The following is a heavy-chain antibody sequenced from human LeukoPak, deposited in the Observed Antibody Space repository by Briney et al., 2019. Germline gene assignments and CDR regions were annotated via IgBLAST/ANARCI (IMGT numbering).Heavy chain of an antibody. CDR1: GFTFSSYA. D-gene: IGHD3-9*01. CDR2: ISGSGGST. CDR3: AKAREAVRYFDWLENYYYGMDV. Sequence: GSLRLSCAASGFTFSSYAMSWVRQAPGKGLEWVSAISGSGGSTYYADSVKGRFTISRDNSKNTLYLQMNSLRAEDTAVYYCAKAREAVRYFDWLENYYYGMDVWGQGTTVTVSS. V-gene: IGHV3-23*01. J-gene: IGHJ6*02.